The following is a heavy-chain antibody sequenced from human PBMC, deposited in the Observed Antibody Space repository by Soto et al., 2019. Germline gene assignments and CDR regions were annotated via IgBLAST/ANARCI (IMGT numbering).Heavy chain of an antibody. CDR2: IFYSGHL. D-gene: IGHD1-26*01. Sequence: QVQLQESGPGLVKPSETLSLTCAVSGASFETYYWSWIRQPPGRVLEWIGYIFYSGHLNYNPSRKTRLTIYVDASKNHISPRLTSATAADPAVYYCAREGGGYRFDYWGQGTLVTVSS. CDR1: GASFETYY. CDR3: AREGGGYRFDY. J-gene: IGHJ4*02. V-gene: IGHV4-59*01.